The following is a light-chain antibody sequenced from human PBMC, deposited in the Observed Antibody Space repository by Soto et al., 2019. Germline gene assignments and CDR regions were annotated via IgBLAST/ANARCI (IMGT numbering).Light chain of an antibody. V-gene: IGLV4-60*03. J-gene: IGLJ6*01. CDR3: ETWNNNSRI. Sequence: QPVLTQSSSASASLGSSVKLTCSLSSGHSSYMIAWHQQQPGKAPRYLMKLEGSGTYNKGSGVPDRFSGSSSGADRYLTISNLQSEDEDDYYCETWNNNSRIFGSGTKLTVL. CDR1: SGHSSYM. CDR2: LEGSGTY.